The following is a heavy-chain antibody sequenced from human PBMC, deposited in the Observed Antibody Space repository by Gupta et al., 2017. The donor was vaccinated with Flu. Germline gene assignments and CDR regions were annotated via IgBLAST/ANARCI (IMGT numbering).Heavy chain of an antibody. CDR2: ISSSSDYI. CDR3: SRGGTTAGDYYYYIDV. Sequence: APGKGLEWVSSISSSSDYIFYADSVKGRFTISRDNAKNSLYLQMNSLRAEDTAVYYCSRGGTTAGDYYYYIDVWGKGTTVTVSS. D-gene: IGHD6-25*01. J-gene: IGHJ6*03. V-gene: IGHV3-21*06.